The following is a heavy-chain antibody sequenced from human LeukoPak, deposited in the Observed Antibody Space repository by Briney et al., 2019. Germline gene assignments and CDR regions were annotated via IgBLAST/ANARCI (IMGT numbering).Heavy chain of an antibody. CDR3: ARDEEGGDYDFWSGYFQGYCFDY. V-gene: IGHV1-18*01. J-gene: IGHJ4*02. D-gene: IGHD3-3*01. Sequence: ASVKVSCKASGYTFTSYGISWVRQAPGQGLEWMGWISAYNGNTNYAQKLQGRVTMTTDTSTSTAYMELRSLRSDDTAVYYCARDEEGGDYDFWSGYFQGYCFDYWGQGTLVTVSS. CDR1: GYTFTSYG. CDR2: ISAYNGNT.